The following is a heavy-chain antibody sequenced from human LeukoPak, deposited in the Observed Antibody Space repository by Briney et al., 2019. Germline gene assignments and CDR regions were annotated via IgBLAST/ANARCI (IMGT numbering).Heavy chain of an antibody. J-gene: IGHJ4*02. D-gene: IGHD5/OR15-5a*01. CDR2: ISSSGSTI. V-gene: IGHV3-11*01. CDR1: GFTFSDYY. CDR3: ARDLTVYDDLYFDY. Sequence: GGSLRLSCAASGFTFSDYYMSWIRQAPGKGLEWVSYISSSGSTIYYADSVKGRFTISRDNAKNSLYLQMNSLRAEDTAVYYCARDLTVYDDLYFDYWGQGTLVTVSS.